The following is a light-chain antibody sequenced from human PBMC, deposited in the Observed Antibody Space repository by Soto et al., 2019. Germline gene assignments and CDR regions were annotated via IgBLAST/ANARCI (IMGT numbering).Light chain of an antibody. CDR3: QQYSSNSIT. CDR1: QSITNW. J-gene: IGKJ5*01. CDR2: RAS. V-gene: IGKV1-5*03. Sequence: DIQMTQSPSTLSASVGDRVTITCRASQSITNWLAWYQQKPGKAPKLLIYRASSLQSGVPSRFSGSGSGTEFTLTITSLQPDDFASYYCQQYSSNSITFGQGTRLEIK.